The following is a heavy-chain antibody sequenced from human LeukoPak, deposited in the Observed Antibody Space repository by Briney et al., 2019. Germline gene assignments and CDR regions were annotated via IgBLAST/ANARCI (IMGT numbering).Heavy chain of an antibody. Sequence: SETLPLTWTVSGLSLRIYYWSWIRPPPGKGLEWIGYIHSSGSTNYNPPLKSRDTISVDTSKNQLSLKLPSVTAADTAVYYCARVGDLTHYYDYMDVWGKGTTVTVSS. CDR2: IHSSGST. D-gene: IGHD3-16*01. CDR1: GLSLRIYY. CDR3: ARVGDLTHYYDYMDV. J-gene: IGHJ6*03. V-gene: IGHV4-59*01.